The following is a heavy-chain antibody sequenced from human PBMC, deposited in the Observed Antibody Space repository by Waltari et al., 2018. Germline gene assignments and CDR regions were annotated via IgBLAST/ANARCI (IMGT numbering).Heavy chain of an antibody. CDR3: AKDARYCSGGSCPEPYFDY. D-gene: IGHD2-15*01. V-gene: IGHV3-23*01. Sequence: EVQLLESGGGLVQPGGSLRLSCAASGFTFSRYAMSWVRQPPGTGREWVSAISGSGGSTYYADSVKGRFTISRDNSKNTLYLQMNSLRAEDTAVYYCAKDARYCSGGSCPEPYFDYWGQGTLVTVSS. J-gene: IGHJ4*02. CDR1: GFTFSRYA. CDR2: ISGSGGST.